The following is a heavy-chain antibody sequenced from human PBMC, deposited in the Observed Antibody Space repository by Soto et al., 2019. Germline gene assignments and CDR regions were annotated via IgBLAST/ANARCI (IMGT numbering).Heavy chain of an antibody. CDR2: IDGAAATT. CDR1: GFTFNNKW. D-gene: IGHD3-10*01. J-gene: IGHJ4*02. V-gene: IGHV3-74*01. Sequence: GGSLRLSCTASGFTFNNKWMHWVRQAPGKGLVWLSRIDGAAATTNYADSVKGRFTISRDNAKNIVFLHVNGLTDEDTAVYYCARAGAMGVDLWGQATLGTLSS. CDR3: ARAGAMGVDL.